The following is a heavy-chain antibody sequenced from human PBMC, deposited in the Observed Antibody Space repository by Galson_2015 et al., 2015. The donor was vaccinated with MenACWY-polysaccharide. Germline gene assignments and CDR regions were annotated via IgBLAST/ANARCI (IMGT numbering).Heavy chain of an antibody. J-gene: IGHJ4*02. CDR2: IKQDGSEK. D-gene: IGHD1-26*01. CDR3: ARDGSRGGVGASDH. Sequence: SLRLSCAASGFTFSTYWMSWVRQAPGKGLEWVANIKQDGSEKNYVQSVKGRFTISRDNAKNSLYLQVNSLRAEDTAVYYCARDGSRGGVGASDHWGQATLVTVSS. CDR1: GFTFSTYW. V-gene: IGHV3-7*05.